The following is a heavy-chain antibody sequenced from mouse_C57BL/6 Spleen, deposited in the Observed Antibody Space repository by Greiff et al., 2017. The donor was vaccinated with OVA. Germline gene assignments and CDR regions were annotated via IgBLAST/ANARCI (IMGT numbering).Heavy chain of an antibody. V-gene: IGHV1-74*01. CDR2: IHPSDSDT. CDR1: GYTFTSYW. CDR3: AITMVTTRSYYYAMDY. J-gene: IGHJ4*01. Sequence: QVQLQQPGAELVKPGASVKVSCKASGYTFTSYWMHWVKQRPGQGLEWIGRIHPSDSDTNYNQKFKGKATLTVDKSSSTAYMQLSSLTSEDSAVYYCAITMVTTRSYYYAMDYWGQGTSVTVSS. D-gene: IGHD2-1*01.